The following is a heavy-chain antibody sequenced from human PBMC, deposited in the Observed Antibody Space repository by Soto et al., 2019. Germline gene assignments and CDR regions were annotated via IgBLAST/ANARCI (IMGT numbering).Heavy chain of an antibody. D-gene: IGHD3-10*01. CDR2: ISAYNGNT. V-gene: IGHV1-18*01. CDR3: ARDSGSSSTDI. CDR1: GYIFPSYG. Sequence: ASVKVSCKASGYIFPSYGLTWVRQAPGQGLEWMGWISAYNGNTYYAQKFQGRVTLTSDTSTSTAHMELRSLRSDDTAVYYCARDSGSSSTDIWGQGTMVTVS. J-gene: IGHJ3*02.